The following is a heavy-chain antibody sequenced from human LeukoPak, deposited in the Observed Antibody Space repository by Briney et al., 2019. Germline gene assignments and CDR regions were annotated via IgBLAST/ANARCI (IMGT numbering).Heavy chain of an antibody. V-gene: IGHV3-7*01. CDR2: IKQDGSDK. J-gene: IGHJ4*02. CDR1: GFTFTKYW. CDR3: AREVWGPEY. D-gene: IGHD1-14*01. Sequence: GGSLRLSCAASGFTFTKYWMTWVRQAPGKGLEWVGNIKQDGSDKNYMDSVKGRFTISRDNTKNSVYLQMSSLRAEDTAVYYCAREVWGPEYWGQGTLVTVSS.